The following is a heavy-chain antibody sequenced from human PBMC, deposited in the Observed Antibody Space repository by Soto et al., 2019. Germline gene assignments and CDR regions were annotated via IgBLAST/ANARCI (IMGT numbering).Heavy chain of an antibody. V-gene: IGHV4-39*01. Sequence: SETLSLTCAVSGGSISSSSYFWGWIRQPPGKGLEWIGSMYYSGSTYYNPSLKSRVTISVDTSKNQFSLKLSSVTAADTAVYYCARHEISWTYYYDSSGYYWFDPWGQGTLVTVSS. CDR1: GGSISSSSYF. CDR2: MYYSGST. J-gene: IGHJ5*02. CDR3: ARHEISWTYYYDSSGYYWFDP. D-gene: IGHD3-22*01.